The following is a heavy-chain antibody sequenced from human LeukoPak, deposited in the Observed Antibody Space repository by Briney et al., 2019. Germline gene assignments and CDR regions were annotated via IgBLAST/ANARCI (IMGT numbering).Heavy chain of an antibody. D-gene: IGHD1-26*01. J-gene: IGHJ3*02. Sequence: PSETLSLTCAVSGGSISSSNWWSWVRQPPGKGLEWIGEIYHSGSTNYNPSLKSRVTISVDKSKNQFSLKLSSVTAADTAVYYCARRYSGSHYPIADAFDIWGQGTMVTVSS. CDR3: ARRYSGSHYPIADAFDI. CDR2: IYHSGST. V-gene: IGHV4-4*02. CDR1: GGSISSSNW.